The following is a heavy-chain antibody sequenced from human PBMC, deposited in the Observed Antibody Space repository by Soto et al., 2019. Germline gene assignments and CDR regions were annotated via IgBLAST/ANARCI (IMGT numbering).Heavy chain of an antibody. D-gene: IGHD5-12*01. CDR2: IIPIFGTA. Sequence: SVKVSCKASGGTFSSYAISWVRQAPGQGLEWMGGIIPIFGTANYAQKFQGRVTITADESTSTAYMELSSLRSEDTAVYYCARDWDGYNSFDYWGQGTLVTVSS. V-gene: IGHV1-69*13. CDR1: GGTFSSYA. CDR3: ARDWDGYNSFDY. J-gene: IGHJ4*02.